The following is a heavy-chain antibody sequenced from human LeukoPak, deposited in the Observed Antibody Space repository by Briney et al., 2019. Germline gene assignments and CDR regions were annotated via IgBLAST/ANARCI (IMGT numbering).Heavy chain of an antibody. CDR1: GYSFTNYA. CDR3: ARGIAAAGPHYYYYYYMDV. Sequence: GASVEVSCKASGYSFTNYAMNWVRQAPGQGLEWMGWIHPSTGNPTYAQGFTGRFVFSLDTSVSTTYLQISSLKAEDTAVYYCARGIAAAGPHYYYYYYMDVWGKGTTVTVSS. D-gene: IGHD6-13*01. CDR2: IHPSTGNP. J-gene: IGHJ6*03. V-gene: IGHV7-4-1*02.